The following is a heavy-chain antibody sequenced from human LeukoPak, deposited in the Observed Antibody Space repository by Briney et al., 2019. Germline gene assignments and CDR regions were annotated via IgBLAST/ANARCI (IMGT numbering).Heavy chain of an antibody. Sequence: PGGSLRLSCAASGFTFSSYAMSWVRQAPGKGLEWVSAISGSGGSTYYADSVKGRFTISRDNSKNTLYLQMNSLRAEDTAVYYCAKDYYDSSGYQGSYYFDYWGQGTPVTVSS. V-gene: IGHV3-23*01. CDR1: GFTFSSYA. J-gene: IGHJ4*02. D-gene: IGHD3-22*01. CDR3: AKDYYDSSGYQGSYYFDY. CDR2: ISGSGGST.